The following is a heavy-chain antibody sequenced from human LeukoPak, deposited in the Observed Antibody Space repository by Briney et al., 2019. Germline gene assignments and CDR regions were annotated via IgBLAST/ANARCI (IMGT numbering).Heavy chain of an antibody. Sequence: GGSLRLSCAASGFTFSSYAMHWVRQAPGKGLEWVAVISYDGSNKYYADSVKGRFTISRDNSKNTLYLQMNSLRAEDTAVYYCASLITIFDAFDIWGQGTMVTASS. CDR1: GFTFSSYA. J-gene: IGHJ3*02. V-gene: IGHV3-30*04. D-gene: IGHD3-9*01. CDR3: ASLITIFDAFDI. CDR2: ISYDGSNK.